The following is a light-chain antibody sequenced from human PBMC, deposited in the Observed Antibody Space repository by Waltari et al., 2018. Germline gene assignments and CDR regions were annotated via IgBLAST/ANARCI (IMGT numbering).Light chain of an antibody. CDR1: QTISIY. CDR3: QHSYYTPL. Sequence: DIQMTQSPSSLSASVGDRVTITCRTSQTISIYLSWYQQKVGKAPKLLIYYASTLQSGVPSRFSGSGSGTEFTLTISSLQPDDFETYFCQHSYYTPLFGQGTRLEIK. V-gene: IGKV1-39*01. CDR2: YAS. J-gene: IGKJ5*01.